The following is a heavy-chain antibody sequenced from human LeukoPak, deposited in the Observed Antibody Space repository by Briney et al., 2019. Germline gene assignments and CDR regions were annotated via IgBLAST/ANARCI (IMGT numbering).Heavy chain of an antibody. D-gene: IGHD2-15*01. V-gene: IGHV1-46*01. CDR1: GYTFTSYG. CDR3: ARRWLYYFDY. Sequence: ASVKVSCKASGYTFTSYGISWVRQAPGQGLEWMGIINPSGGSTSYAQKFQGRVTMTRDMSTSTVYMELSSLRSEDTAVYYCARRWLYYFDYWGQGTLVTVSS. J-gene: IGHJ4*02. CDR2: INPSGGST.